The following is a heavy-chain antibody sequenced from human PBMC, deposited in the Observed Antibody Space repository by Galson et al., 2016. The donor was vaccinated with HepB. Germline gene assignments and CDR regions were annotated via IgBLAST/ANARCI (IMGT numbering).Heavy chain of an antibody. Sequence: SVKVSCKASGGTFSSYAIGWVRQAPGQGLEWMGRIIPIFGTPDYAQKFQGRVTITADESTSTAYMELSSLTSEDTAVYYCARHPKIYSGSYSYYFDYWGQGTLVTVSS. D-gene: IGHD1-26*01. J-gene: IGHJ4*02. CDR3: ARHPKIYSGSYSYYFDY. V-gene: IGHV1-69*13. CDR2: IIPIFGTP. CDR1: GGTFSSYA.